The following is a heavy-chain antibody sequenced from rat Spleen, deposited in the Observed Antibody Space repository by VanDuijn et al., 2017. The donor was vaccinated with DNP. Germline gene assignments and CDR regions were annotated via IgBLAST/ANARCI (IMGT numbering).Heavy chain of an antibody. CDR3: TRHGGHY. J-gene: IGHJ2*01. Sequence: EVQLVESGGGFVQPGRSLKLSCAASGFIFSDYDMAWVRQAPTKGLEWVASISTSGGSAYYRDSVKGRFTVSRDNGKDVLYLQMDSLRSEDTATYYCTRHGGHYWGQGVMVTVSS. CDR1: GFIFSDYD. V-gene: IGHV5S13*01. CDR2: ISTSGGSA.